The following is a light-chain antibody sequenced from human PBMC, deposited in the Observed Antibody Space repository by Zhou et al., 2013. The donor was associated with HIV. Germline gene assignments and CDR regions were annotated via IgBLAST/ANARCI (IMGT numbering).Light chain of an antibody. CDR3: QQYGGSPAT. CDR1: QSITTNS. CDR2: GAS. J-gene: IGKJ1*01. V-gene: IGKV3-20*01. Sequence: EIVLTQSPATLSLSPGERATLSCRASQSITTNSLAWYQQKPGQAPRLLIYGASSRATGIPDRFSGSGSGTDFTLTISRLGPEDFAVYYCQQYGGSPATFGQGTKVEIK.